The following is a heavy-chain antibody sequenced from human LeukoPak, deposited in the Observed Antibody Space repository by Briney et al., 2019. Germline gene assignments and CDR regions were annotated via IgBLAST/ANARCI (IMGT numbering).Heavy chain of an antibody. CDR3: ARDGDFNPTVPFDI. Sequence: PSETLSLTCAVYGGSFSGYYWSWIRQPPGKGLEWIGEINHSGSTNYNPSLKSRVTISVDTFKNQFSLKLSSVTAADTAVYYCARDGDFNPTVPFDIWGQGTMVTVSS. J-gene: IGHJ3*02. V-gene: IGHV4-34*01. D-gene: IGHD4-17*01. CDR1: GGSFSGYY. CDR2: INHSGST.